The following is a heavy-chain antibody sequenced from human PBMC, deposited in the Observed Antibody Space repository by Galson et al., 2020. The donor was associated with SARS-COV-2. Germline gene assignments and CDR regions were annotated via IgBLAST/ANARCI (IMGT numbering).Heavy chain of an antibody. CDR3: TTRPYYDSSGAVDY. J-gene: IGHJ4*02. D-gene: IGHD3-22*01. V-gene: IGHV3-15*01. CDR2: IKTKTDGGTT. CDR1: GFTFSNAW. Sequence: GGSLRLSSPASGFTFSNAWMSWVRQAPRKGLELVGRIKTKTDGGTTDYAATVKGRFTISRDDSETTLHLQMNSLKTEDTAVYYCTTRPYYDSSGAVDYWGQGTLVTVSS.